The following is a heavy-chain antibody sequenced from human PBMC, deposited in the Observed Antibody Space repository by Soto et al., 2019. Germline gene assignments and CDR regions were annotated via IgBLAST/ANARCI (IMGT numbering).Heavy chain of an antibody. J-gene: IGHJ3*02. CDR2: TYYRSKWYN. V-gene: IGHV6-1*01. CDR3: ATSGPWYNYAFDI. D-gene: IGHD1-1*01. Sequence: QTLSLTCAVSGGSVSSNSAAWNWIRPSPSRGLEWLGRTYYRSKWYNDYAVSVKSRITINPDTSKNQFSLQLNSVTPEDTAVYYCATSGPWYNYAFDIWGQGTMVTVSS. CDR1: GGSVSSNSAA.